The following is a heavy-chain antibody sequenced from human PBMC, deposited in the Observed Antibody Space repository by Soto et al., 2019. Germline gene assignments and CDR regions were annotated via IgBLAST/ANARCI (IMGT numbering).Heavy chain of an antibody. CDR2: VSNTGGT. D-gene: IGHD3-10*01. J-gene: IGHJ6*02. V-gene: IGHV4-59*08. CDR1: SGPSRSHN. Sequence: QVQLQQSGPGLVKTSETLSLTCTVSSGPSRSHNWGRVRKSPGRGLEWIGYVSNTGGTSDNPALTTRAPLTADTSATHLSLTLSFVNTAVTALSACVRQAIGRLHGLVDVWGQGTTVSVSS. CDR3: VRQAIGRLHGLVDV.